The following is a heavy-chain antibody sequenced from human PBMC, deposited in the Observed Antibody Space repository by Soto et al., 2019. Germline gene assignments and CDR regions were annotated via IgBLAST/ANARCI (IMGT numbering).Heavy chain of an antibody. D-gene: IGHD3-3*01. Sequence: QVQLVESGGGVVQPGRSLRLSCAASGFTFSSYAMHWVRQAPGKGLEWVAVISYEGSNKYYADSVKGRFTISRYKSKNTLYLHMNSLRAEDTAVYYCARKTYHDFGSGAYYGMDVWGKGTTVTVSS. CDR3: ARKTYHDFGSGAYYGMDV. V-gene: IGHV3-30-3*01. J-gene: IGHJ6*04. CDR1: GFTFSSYA. CDR2: ISYEGSNK.